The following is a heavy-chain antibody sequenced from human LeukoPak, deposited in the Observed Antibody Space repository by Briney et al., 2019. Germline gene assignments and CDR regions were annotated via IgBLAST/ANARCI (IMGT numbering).Heavy chain of an antibody. Sequence: GGSLRLSCAASGFTFSSYAMSWVRQAPGKGLEWVANIKQDGSQKYYVDSVEGRFIISRENAKNSLYLQMNSLRAEDTAVYYCARIVPGEVSRSDFWGQGTLVTVSS. CDR1: GFTFSSYA. J-gene: IGHJ4*02. D-gene: IGHD3-16*02. V-gene: IGHV3-7*03. CDR2: IKQDGSQK. CDR3: ARIVPGEVSRSDF.